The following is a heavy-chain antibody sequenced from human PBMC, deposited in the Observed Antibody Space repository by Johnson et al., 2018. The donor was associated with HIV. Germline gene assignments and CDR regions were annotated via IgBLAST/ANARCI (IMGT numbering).Heavy chain of an antibody. V-gene: IGHV3-20*04. CDR1: GFTFDDFG. Sequence: VQLVESGGGLVQPGGSLRVSCAASGFTFDDFGMSWVRQAPGKGLEWVSGINWNGATTGYADSVQGRFTISRDNAKKSLYLQVNSLRGEDTALYYCARDVKYYDSSGYYSDAFDIWGQGTLVTVSS. D-gene: IGHD3-22*01. CDR2: INWNGATT. CDR3: ARDVKYYDSSGYYSDAFDI. J-gene: IGHJ3*02.